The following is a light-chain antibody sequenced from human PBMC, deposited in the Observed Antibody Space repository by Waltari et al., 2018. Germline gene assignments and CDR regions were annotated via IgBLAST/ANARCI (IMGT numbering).Light chain of an antibody. Sequence: QSVLTQPPSVSAAPGQKVSISCSGSTSTIGNNYVSWYQQFPGEAPKVLIYGNYNQTTGMPDRLYGSKSGTSVTLDITGLQTGDEAVYYCGTWDNTLSAVFGGGTKVTVL. CDR1: TSTIGNNY. J-gene: IGLJ2*01. CDR2: GNY. CDR3: GTWDNTLSAV. V-gene: IGLV1-51*02.